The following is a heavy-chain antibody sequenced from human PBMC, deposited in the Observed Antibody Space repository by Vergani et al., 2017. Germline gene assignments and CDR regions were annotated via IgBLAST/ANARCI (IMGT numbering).Heavy chain of an antibody. D-gene: IGHD6-19*01. CDR3: ARDSPTSIAVAGTFDY. Sequence: EVQLVESGGGLVKPGGSLRLSCAASGFTFSSYSMNWVRQAPGKGLEGVSSISSSSSHIYHADSVKGRFTISRDNAKNSLYLEMNSLRAEDTAVYFCARDSPTSIAVAGTFDYWGQGSLVTVSS. J-gene: IGHJ4*02. CDR2: ISSSSSHI. V-gene: IGHV3-21*01. CDR1: GFTFSSYS.